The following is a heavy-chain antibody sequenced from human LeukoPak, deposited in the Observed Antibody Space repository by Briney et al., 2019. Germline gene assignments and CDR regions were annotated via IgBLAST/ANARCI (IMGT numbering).Heavy chain of an antibody. CDR1: GLTFSSYE. CDR2: ISNRGRTI. CDR3: ARKFAPGAFDI. Sequence: GGSLRLSCEASGLTFSSYEMNWVRQAPGKGLEWVSYISNRGRTIYYADSVKGRFTISRDNAKNSLYLQMNSLRGEDTAVYYCARKFAPGAFDIWGQGTMVTVSS. J-gene: IGHJ3*02. D-gene: IGHD3-10*01. V-gene: IGHV3-48*03.